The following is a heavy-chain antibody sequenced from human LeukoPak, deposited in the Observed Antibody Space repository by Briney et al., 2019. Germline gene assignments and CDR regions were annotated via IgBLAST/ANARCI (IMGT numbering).Heavy chain of an antibody. J-gene: IGHJ5*02. D-gene: IGHD3-22*01. CDR1: GGSISNYY. CDR3: ARTDYYDSSGYYNSVWFDP. Sequence: SETLSLTCTVSGGSISNYYWSWVRQPPEKGLEWIWYIYYSGSTNYNPSLKSRVTISVDTSKNQFSLKLSSVTAADTAVYYCARTDYYDSSGYYNSVWFDPWGQGTLVTVSS. CDR2: IYYSGST. V-gene: IGHV4-59*01.